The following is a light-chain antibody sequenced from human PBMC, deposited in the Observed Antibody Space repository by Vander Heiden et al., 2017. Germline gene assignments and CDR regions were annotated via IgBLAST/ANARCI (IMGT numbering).Light chain of an antibody. J-gene: IGKJ2*01. V-gene: IGKV3-11*01. CDR3: QQLSNWPLST. Sequence: EIVLTQSPATLSLSPGERATLSCRASQSVSSYLAWYQQKPGQAPRLLIYDASNRATGIPARFSGSGYGTDFTLTISSREPEDFAVYYCQQLSNWPLSTFGQGTKLEIK. CDR2: DAS. CDR1: QSVSSY.